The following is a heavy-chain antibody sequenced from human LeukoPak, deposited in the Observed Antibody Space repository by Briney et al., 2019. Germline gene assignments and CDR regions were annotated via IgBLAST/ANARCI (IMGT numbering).Heavy chain of an antibody. V-gene: IGHV3-30*02. CDR2: ISYDGSNR. J-gene: IGHJ4*02. Sequence: GGSLRLSCATSGFRFSSYGMHCVRQAPGKGLEWVAFISYDGSNRYYTDSVKGRFTISRDNSKNTLYLQMNSLRLEDTALYYCAKFKVSRTSATVWGQGTLVTVSS. CDR1: GFRFSSYG. CDR3: AKFKVSRTSATV. D-gene: IGHD2-15*01.